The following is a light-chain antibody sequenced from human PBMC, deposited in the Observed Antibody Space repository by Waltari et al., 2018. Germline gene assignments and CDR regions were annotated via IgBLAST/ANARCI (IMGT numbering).Light chain of an antibody. J-gene: IGLJ3*02. CDR2: EDN. CDR3: QSYDSSTLWV. Sequence: NFMLTQPHSVSESPGKTVTISCTGSSGSIASNYVPWYQQRPGSAPTTVIYEDNQRPSGVPDRFSGSIDSSSNSASLTISGLKTEDEADYYCQSYDSSTLWVFGGGTKLTVL. V-gene: IGLV6-57*02. CDR1: SGSIASNY.